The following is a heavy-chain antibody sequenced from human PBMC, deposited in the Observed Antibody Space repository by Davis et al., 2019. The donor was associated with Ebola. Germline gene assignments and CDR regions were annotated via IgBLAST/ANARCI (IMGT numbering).Heavy chain of an antibody. CDR1: GYTFTSYD. CDR3: ARGARAIFGVVITWFDP. J-gene: IGHJ5*02. CDR2: MNPNSGNT. D-gene: IGHD3-3*01. Sequence: ASVKVSCKASGYTFTSYDINWVRQATGQGLEWMGWMNPNSGNTGYAQKFQGRVTMTRNTSISTAYMELSSLISEDTAVYYCARGARAIFGVVITWFDPWGQGTLVTVSS. V-gene: IGHV1-8*01.